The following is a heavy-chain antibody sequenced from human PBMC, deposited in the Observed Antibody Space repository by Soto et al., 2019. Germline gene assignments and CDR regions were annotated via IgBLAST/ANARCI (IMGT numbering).Heavy chain of an antibody. CDR1: GGSISSYY. CDR2: IYYSGST. J-gene: IGHJ6*02. D-gene: IGHD3-10*01. Sequence: SETLSLTCTVSGGSISSYYWSWIRQPPGKGLEWIGYIYYSGSTNYNPSLKSRVTISVDTSKNQFSLKLSSVTAADTAVYYCARDVFKSPRYGMDVWGQGTTVTVSS. CDR3: ARDVFKSPRYGMDV. V-gene: IGHV4-59*01.